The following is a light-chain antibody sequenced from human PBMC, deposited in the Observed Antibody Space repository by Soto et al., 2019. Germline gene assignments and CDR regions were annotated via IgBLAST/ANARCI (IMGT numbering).Light chain of an antibody. CDR2: DVT. J-gene: IGLJ2*01. CDR1: SSDIGDYDY. Sequence: QSALTQPASVSGSPGQSITISCTGTSSDIGDYDYVSWYQHLPGKALKLLIFDVTHRPSGVSDRFSGSKSGNTASLTISGVRPEDEADYYCCSYTDIALDVVFGGGNKLTVL. V-gene: IGLV2-14*01. CDR3: CSYTDIALDVV.